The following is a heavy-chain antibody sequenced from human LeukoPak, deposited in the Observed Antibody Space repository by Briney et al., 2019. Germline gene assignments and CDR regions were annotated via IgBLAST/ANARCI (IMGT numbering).Heavy chain of an antibody. Sequence: PSETLSLTCTVSGGSISSYYWSWIRQPPGKGLEWIGSIYHSGSTYYNPSLKSRVTISVDTSKNQFSLKLSSVTAADTAVYYCARLTYYYDSSGFSGHFDYWGQGTLVTVSS. CDR2: IYHSGST. CDR3: ARLTYYYDSSGFSGHFDY. D-gene: IGHD3-22*01. CDR1: GGSISSYY. J-gene: IGHJ4*02. V-gene: IGHV4-59*08.